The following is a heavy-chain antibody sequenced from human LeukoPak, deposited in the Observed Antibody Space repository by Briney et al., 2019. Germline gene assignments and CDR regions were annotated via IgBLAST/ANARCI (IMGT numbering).Heavy chain of an antibody. J-gene: IGHJ4*02. D-gene: IGHD3-10*01. Sequence: GGSLRLSCAASGFTFSGSAMHWVRQASGKGLEWVGRIRSKANSYATAYAASVKGRFTISRDDSKNTAYLQMNSLKTEDTAVYYCTRHVLGYGSGPIVDYWGQGTLVTVSS. CDR2: IRSKANSYAT. V-gene: IGHV3-73*01. CDR1: GFTFSGSA. CDR3: TRHVLGYGSGPIVDY.